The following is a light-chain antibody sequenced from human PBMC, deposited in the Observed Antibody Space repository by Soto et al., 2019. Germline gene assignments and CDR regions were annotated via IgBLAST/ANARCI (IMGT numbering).Light chain of an antibody. V-gene: IGKV1-9*01. J-gene: IGKJ4*01. CDR1: QVITNY. Sequence: DIQLTQSPSFLSASVGDRVTITCRASQVITNYLAWYQQKPGKAPNLLIYAASTLQGGFPSRFSSSGSGTDFTLTISSLQAEDFATYYCQLLTSNPLTFGGGTKAEIK. CDR3: QLLTSNPLT. CDR2: AAS.